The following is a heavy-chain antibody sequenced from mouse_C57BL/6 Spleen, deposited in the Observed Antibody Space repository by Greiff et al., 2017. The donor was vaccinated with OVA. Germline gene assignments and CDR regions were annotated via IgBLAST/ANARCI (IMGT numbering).Heavy chain of an antibody. J-gene: IGHJ4*01. CDR2: INPSTGGT. Sequence: EVQLQQSGPELVKPGASVKISCKASGYSFTGYYMNWVKQSPEKSLEWIGEINPSTGGTTYNQKFKAKATLTVDKSSSTAYMQLKSLTSEDSAVYYCARRGTVVYYYAMDYWGQGTSVTVSS. V-gene: IGHV1-42*01. D-gene: IGHD1-1*01. CDR1: GYSFTGYY. CDR3: ARRGTVVYYYAMDY.